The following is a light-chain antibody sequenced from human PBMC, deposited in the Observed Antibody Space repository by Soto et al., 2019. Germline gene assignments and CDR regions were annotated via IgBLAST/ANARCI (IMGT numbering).Light chain of an antibody. J-gene: IGKJ2*01. CDR2: AAY. Sequence: DIQMTQSPSSLSASVGDRVTITCRASQSISSYLNWYQQKPVKAPKLLIYAAYSLQSGVPSRFSGSGSETDFTLTISSLQPEDFATYYCQQSYSTLGTFGQGTKLEIK. CDR3: QQSYSTLGT. V-gene: IGKV1-39*01. CDR1: QSISSY.